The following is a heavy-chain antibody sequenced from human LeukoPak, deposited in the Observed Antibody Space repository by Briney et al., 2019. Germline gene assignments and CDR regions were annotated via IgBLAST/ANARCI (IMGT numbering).Heavy chain of an antibody. CDR1: GFTFSSYG. Sequence: GGTLRLSCAASGFTFSSYGMSWVRQAPGKGLEWVSAISGSGGSTYYADSVKGRFTISRDNSKNTLYLQMNSLRAEDTAVYYCAKDGGVWFGESNDYWGQGTLVTVSS. J-gene: IGHJ4*02. CDR2: ISGSGGST. CDR3: AKDGGVWFGESNDY. D-gene: IGHD3-10*01. V-gene: IGHV3-23*01.